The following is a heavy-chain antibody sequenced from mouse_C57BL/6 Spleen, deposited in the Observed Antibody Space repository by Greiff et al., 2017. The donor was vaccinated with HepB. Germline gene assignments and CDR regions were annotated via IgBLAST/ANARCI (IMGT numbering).Heavy chain of an antibody. D-gene: IGHD1-1*01. J-gene: IGHJ2*01. CDR2: IYPGSGNT. CDR1: GYSFTSYY. CDR3: ARGGLRYQYYSDY. V-gene: IGHV1-66*01. Sequence: VQLQQSGPELVKPGASVKISCKASGYSFTSYYIHWVKQRPGQGLEWIGWIYPGSGNTKYNEKFKGKATLTADTSSSTAYMQLSSLTSEDSAVYYCARGGLRYQYYSDYWGQGTTLTVSS.